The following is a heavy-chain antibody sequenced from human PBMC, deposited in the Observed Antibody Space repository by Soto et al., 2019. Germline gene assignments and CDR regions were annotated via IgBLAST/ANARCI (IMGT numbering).Heavy chain of an antibody. CDR1: GYTFTNYY. CDR2: INPSGGST. J-gene: IGHJ4*02. V-gene: IGHV1-46*01. D-gene: IGHD3-22*01. CDR3: ARGRGASGYFYGDYFDY. Sequence: QVQLVQSVAEVKKPGASVKLSCKASGYTFTNYYLHWIRQAPGQGLEWMGIINPSGGSTTYLQKFQGRVAMTRDRSTRTVYMDLSSLRPDDTATYFCARGRGASGYFYGDYFDYWGQGTLVTVSS.